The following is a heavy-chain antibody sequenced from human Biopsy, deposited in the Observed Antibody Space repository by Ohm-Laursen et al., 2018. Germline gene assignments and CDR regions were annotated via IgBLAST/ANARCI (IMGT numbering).Heavy chain of an antibody. Sequence: SLRLSCSASGFTFSSYSMNWVRQAPGKGLEWVALIWYDGSNKNSEDSVKGRFTVSRDNSKNTLFLQMNNLRAEDTAVYYCARDQSGLRGINWYFDLWGRGTLVTVSS. V-gene: IGHV3-33*08. J-gene: IGHJ2*01. CDR2: IWYDGSNK. D-gene: IGHD5/OR15-5a*01. CDR1: GFTFSSYS. CDR3: ARDQSGLRGINWYFDL.